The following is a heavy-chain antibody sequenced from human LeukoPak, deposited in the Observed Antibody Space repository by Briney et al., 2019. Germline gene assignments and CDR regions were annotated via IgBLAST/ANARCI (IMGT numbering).Heavy chain of an antibody. D-gene: IGHD5-12*01. J-gene: IGHJ6*03. CDR1: GFTFSSYG. CDR2: IWYDGSNK. Sequence: PGGSLRLSCAASGFTFSSYGMHWVRQAPGKGLEWVAVIWYDGSNKYYADSVKGQFTISRDNSKNTLYLQMNSLRAEDTAVYYCAKDGEVATIGYYYYYYMDVWGKGTTVTVSS. V-gene: IGHV3-33*06. CDR3: AKDGEVATIGYYYYYYMDV.